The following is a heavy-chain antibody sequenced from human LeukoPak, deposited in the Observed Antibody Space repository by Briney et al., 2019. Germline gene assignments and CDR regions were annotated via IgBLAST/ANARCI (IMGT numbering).Heavy chain of an antibody. D-gene: IGHD3-10*01. CDR1: GYSISSGYY. CDR3: ARDSMVRGVRNAFDI. Sequence: RPSETLSLTCTVSGYSISSGYYWGWIRQPPGKGLEWIGSIYHSGSTYYNPSLKSRVTISVDKSKNQFSLKLSSVTAADTAVYYCARDSMVRGVRNAFDIWGQGTMVTVSS. J-gene: IGHJ3*02. CDR2: IYHSGST. V-gene: IGHV4-38-2*02.